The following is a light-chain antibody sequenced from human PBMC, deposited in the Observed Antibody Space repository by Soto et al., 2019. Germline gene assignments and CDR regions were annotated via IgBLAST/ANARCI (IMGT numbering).Light chain of an antibody. J-gene: IGKJ5*01. CDR3: HQYDNWPKT. CDR2: GAS. Sequence: EIVLTQSPGTLSLSPWERATLSCRASQSVSSTYLAWYQQKPGQAPRLLIYGASSRATGIPDRFSGSGSGTEFTLTISSLQSEDFAVYYCHQYDNWPKTFGQGTRLEIK. CDR1: QSVSSTY. V-gene: IGKV3-20*01.